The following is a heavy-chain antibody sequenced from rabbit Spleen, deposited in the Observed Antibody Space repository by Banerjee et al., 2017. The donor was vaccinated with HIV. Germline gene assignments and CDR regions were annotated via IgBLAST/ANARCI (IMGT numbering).Heavy chain of an antibody. CDR3: ARDTGTSFSTYGMDL. CDR2: IEGGSSGFS. V-gene: IGHV1S45*01. CDR1: GFAFSSSYW. Sequence: QEQLVESGGGLVQPEGSLTLTCTASGFAFSSSYWICWVRQAPGKGLEWIACIEGGSSGFSYFANWAKGRLTISKTSSTTVTLQMTSLTAADTATYFCARDTGTSFSTYGMDLWGPGTLVTVS. J-gene: IGHJ6*01. D-gene: IGHD7-1*01.